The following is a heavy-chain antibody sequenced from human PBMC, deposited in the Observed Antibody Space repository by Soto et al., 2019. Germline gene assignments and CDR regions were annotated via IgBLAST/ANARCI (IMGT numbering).Heavy chain of an antibody. D-gene: IGHD2-2*01. CDR2: ISAYNGNT. J-gene: IGHJ6*03. V-gene: IGHV1-18*01. Sequence: QVQLVQSGAEVKKPGASVKVSCKASGYTFTSYGISWVRQAPGQGLEWMGWISAYNGNTNYAQKLQGRVTMTTDTSTSTAYMELRSLRSDDTAVYYCAREIIVVVPPASSDYYYMDVWGKGTTVTVSS. CDR1: GYTFTSYG. CDR3: AREIIVVVPPASSDYYYMDV.